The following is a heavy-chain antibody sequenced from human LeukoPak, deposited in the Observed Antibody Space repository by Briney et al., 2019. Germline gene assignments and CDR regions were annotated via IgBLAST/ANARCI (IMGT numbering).Heavy chain of an antibody. Sequence: ASVKVSCKASGYTFTGYYMHWVRQAPGQGLEWMGWINPNSGGTNYAQKFQGRVTMTRDTSISTAYMELSRLRSDDTAVYYCARDRVGATEEIDYWGQGTLVTVSS. CDR1: GYTFTGYY. CDR2: INPNSGGT. J-gene: IGHJ4*02. D-gene: IGHD1-26*01. CDR3: ARDRVGATEEIDY. V-gene: IGHV1-2*02.